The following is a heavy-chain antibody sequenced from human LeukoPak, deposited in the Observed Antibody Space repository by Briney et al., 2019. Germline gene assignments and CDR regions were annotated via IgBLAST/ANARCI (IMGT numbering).Heavy chain of an antibody. CDR3: ARDSSPWGSGTTRSYYMGV. V-gene: IGHV4-59*01. Sequence: SETLSLTCTVSGGSISSYYWSWIRQPPGKGLEWIGYIYYSGSTNYNPSLKSRVTISVDTSKNQFSLKLSSVTAADTAVYYCARDSSPWGSGTTRSYYMGVWGKGTTVTVSS. D-gene: IGHD3-10*01. J-gene: IGHJ6*03. CDR1: GGSISSYY. CDR2: IYYSGST.